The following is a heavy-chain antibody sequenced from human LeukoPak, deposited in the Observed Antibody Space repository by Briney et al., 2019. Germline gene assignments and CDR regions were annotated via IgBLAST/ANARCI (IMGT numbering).Heavy chain of an antibody. CDR3: ARGPSVGSGWSPDY. J-gene: IGHJ4*02. D-gene: IGHD6-19*01. V-gene: IGHV3-48*03. CDR2: ISNSGSII. Sequence: AGGSLRLSCTGSGFTFSDYEMNWVRQAPGKGLEWISYISNSGSIIYYANSVKGRFTISRDNAKNSLFLQMHSLGAEDTAVYYCARGPSVGSGWSPDYWGQGTLVTVSS. CDR1: GFTFSDYE.